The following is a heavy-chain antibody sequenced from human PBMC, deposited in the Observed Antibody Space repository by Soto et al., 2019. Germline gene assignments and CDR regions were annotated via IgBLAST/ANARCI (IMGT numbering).Heavy chain of an antibody. V-gene: IGHV1-69*01. CDR1: GGTFSSYA. CDR3: ARALRDYGDYFYFDY. CDR2: IIPIFGTA. J-gene: IGHJ4*02. Sequence: QVQLVQSGAEVKKPGSSVKVSCKASGGTFSSYAISWVRQAPGQGLEWMGGIIPIFGTANYAQKFQGRVTLTADESTSTAYMELSSLRSEDTAVYYCARALRDYGDYFYFDYWGQGTLVTVSS. D-gene: IGHD4-17*01.